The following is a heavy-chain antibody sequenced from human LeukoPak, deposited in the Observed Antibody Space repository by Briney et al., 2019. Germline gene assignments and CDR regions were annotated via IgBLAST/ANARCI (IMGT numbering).Heavy chain of an antibody. V-gene: IGHV4-31*03. CDR1: GGSISNGDHY. D-gene: IGHD3-16*02. CDR3: ARSHDHLWGNYPDY. J-gene: IGHJ4*02. Sequence: TLSLTCTVSGGSISNGDHYWSWIRQHPGKGLEWIGHIYYSGSTYYNPSLKSRGIISVETSKNQFSLRLNSVTAADTAMYYCARSHDHLWGNYPDYWGQGTLVTVSS. CDR2: IYYSGST.